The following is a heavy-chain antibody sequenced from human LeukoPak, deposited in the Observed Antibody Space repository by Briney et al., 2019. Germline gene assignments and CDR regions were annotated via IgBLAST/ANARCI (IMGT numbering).Heavy chain of an antibody. J-gene: IGHJ4*02. CDR1: GGSFSGYY. Sequence: SETLSLTCAVYGGSFSGYYWSWIRQPPGKGLEWIGEINHSGSTNYNPSLKSRVTISVDTSENQFSLKLSSVTAADTAVYYCARGPLRDYVWGSYRSYYFDYWGQGTLVTVSS. CDR2: INHSGST. CDR3: ARGPLRDYVWGSYRSYYFDY. V-gene: IGHV4-34*01. D-gene: IGHD3-16*02.